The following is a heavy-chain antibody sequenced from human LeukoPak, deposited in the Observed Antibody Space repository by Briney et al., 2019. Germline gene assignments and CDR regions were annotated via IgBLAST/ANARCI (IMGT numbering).Heavy chain of an antibody. CDR3: ARGRRGSYYYYYGMDV. J-gene: IGHJ6*04. D-gene: IGHD3-16*01. CDR1: GFTFSSYW. V-gene: IGHV3-74*01. Sequence: PGGSLRLSCAASGFTFSSYWMHWVRQAPGKGLVWVSRINSDGSSTGYADSVKGRFTISRDYAKNTLYLQMNSLRAEDTAVYYCARGRRGSYYYYYGMDVWGKGTTVTVSS. CDR2: INSDGSST.